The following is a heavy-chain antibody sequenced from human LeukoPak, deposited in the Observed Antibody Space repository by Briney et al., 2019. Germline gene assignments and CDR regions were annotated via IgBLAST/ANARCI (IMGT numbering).Heavy chain of an antibody. CDR2: IRYDGNNE. Sequence: PGGSLRLSCAASGFTVSSNYMSWVRQAPGKGLEWVAFIRYDGNNEYYRDSVKGRFTVSRDNSKNTLHLQMNSLRTEDTALYYCAKDQGSGWYEDYFDYWGQGTLVTVSS. CDR3: AKDQGSGWYEDYFDY. CDR1: GFTVSSNY. D-gene: IGHD6-19*01. V-gene: IGHV3-30*02. J-gene: IGHJ4*02.